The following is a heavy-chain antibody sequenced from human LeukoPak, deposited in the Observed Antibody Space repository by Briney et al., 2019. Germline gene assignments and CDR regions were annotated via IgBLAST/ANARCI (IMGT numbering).Heavy chain of an antibody. D-gene: IGHD3-22*01. J-gene: IGHJ3*02. CDR2: IRSDGSTK. V-gene: IGHV3-30*02. CDR1: GFTFSSYA. Sequence: GGSLRLSCAPCGFTFSSYAMHWVRQAPGKGLEWVAFIRSDGSTKYYADSVKGRFTISRDNSKNTLYLQMNSLRTEDTAVYYCAIAVGYYYDSSGYFDAFDIWGQGTMVTVSS. CDR3: AIAVGYYYDSSGYFDAFDI.